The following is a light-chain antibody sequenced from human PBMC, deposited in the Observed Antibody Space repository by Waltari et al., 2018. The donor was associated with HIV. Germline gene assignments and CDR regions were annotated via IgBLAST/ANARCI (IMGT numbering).Light chain of an antibody. V-gene: IGLV3-1*01. J-gene: IGLJ2*01. CDR1: KLGDKY. CDR2: QDN. Sequence: SYELTQPPSVSVSPGQTASITCSGDKLGDKYVCWYQQKPGQSPVVVIYQDNKRPSGSPERCSGSNSGNTATLTISGTQAMDEADYYCQAWDSSTAVFGGGTKLTVL. CDR3: QAWDSSTAV.